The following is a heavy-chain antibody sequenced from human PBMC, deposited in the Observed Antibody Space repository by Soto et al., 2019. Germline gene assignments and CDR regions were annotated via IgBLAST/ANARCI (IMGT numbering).Heavy chain of an antibody. J-gene: IGHJ4*02. Sequence: QVQLQQWGAGLLKPSETLSLTCAVYGGSFSGYYWSWIRQPPVKGLEWIGEINHSGSTNYNPSLKSRVTISVDASKNLFSLKLSSVTAADTAVYYCARGGAVAGPFGYWGQGTQVTGSS. CDR3: ARGGAVAGPFGY. CDR2: INHSGST. V-gene: IGHV4-34*01. CDR1: GGSFSGYY. D-gene: IGHD6-19*01.